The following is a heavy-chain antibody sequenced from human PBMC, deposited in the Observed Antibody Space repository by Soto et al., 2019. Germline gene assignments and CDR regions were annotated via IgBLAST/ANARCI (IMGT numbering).Heavy chain of an antibody. Sequence: QVQLVESGGGVVQPGTSLRLSCAASGFTFNTYGFQWVRQAPGKGLEWVAVIWSDGNNKYHSDSVKGRFTISRDSSKNTLYLQMNSLRVEDTAVYYCARIQLDTIMALDYWGQGALVTVSS. CDR1: GFTFNTYG. CDR3: ARIQLDTIMALDY. CDR2: IWSDGNNK. J-gene: IGHJ4*02. V-gene: IGHV3-33*01. D-gene: IGHD1-1*01.